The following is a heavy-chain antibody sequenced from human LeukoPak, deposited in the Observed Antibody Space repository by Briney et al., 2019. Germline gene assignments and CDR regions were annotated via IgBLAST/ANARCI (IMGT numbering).Heavy chain of an antibody. D-gene: IGHD6-6*01. CDR3: ARGRSSSSSDY. CDR1: GFTFSSYS. J-gene: IGHJ4*02. V-gene: IGHV3-21*01. Sequence: GGSLRLSCAASGFTFSSYSMNWVRQAPGKGLEWVSSVSSSSSSYIYYADSVKGRFTISRDNAKNSLYLQMNSLRAEDTAVYYCARGRSSSSSDYWGQGTLVTVSS. CDR2: VSSSSSSYI.